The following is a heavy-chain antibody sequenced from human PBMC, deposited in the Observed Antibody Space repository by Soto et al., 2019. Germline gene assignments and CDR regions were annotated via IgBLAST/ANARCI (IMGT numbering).Heavy chain of an antibody. D-gene: IGHD5-18*01. CDR1: GYTFYSHS. CDR2: INGDYGNT. CDR3: ARCIQGDYYYGMDV. Sequence: ASVKVSCKASGYTFYSHSISWVRQAPGQGLEWMGRINGDYGNTQYAQKFRDRVTMTTDTSTTTVYMELTNLRSDDTAVYYCARCIQGDYYYGMDVWGQGTTVTVSS. V-gene: IGHV1-18*01. J-gene: IGHJ6*02.